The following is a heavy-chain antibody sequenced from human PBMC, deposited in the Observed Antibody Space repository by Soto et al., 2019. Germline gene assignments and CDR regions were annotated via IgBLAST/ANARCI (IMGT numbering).Heavy chain of an antibody. CDR3: ARERWESSIAARDYCYYGMDV. Sequence: ASVKVSCKASGYTFTSYYMHWVRQAPGQGLEWMGIINPSGGSTSYAQKFQGRVTMTRDTSTSTVYMELSSLRSEDTAVYYCARERWESSIAARDYCYYGMDVWGQGTTVTVSS. D-gene: IGHD6-6*01. CDR2: INPSGGST. J-gene: IGHJ6*02. V-gene: IGHV1-46*01. CDR1: GYTFTSYY.